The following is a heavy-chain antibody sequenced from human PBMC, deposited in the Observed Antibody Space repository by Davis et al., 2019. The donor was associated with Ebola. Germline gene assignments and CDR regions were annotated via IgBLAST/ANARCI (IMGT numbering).Heavy chain of an antibody. V-gene: IGHV3-11*01. CDR2: ISSSGSTI. D-gene: IGHD6-6*01. CDR3: ARESNRGQLVFCTQVVDP. J-gene: IGHJ5*02. Sequence: GGSLRLSCAASGFTFSDYYMSWIRQAPGKGLEWVSYISSSGSTIYYADSVKGRFTISRDNAKNSLYLQMNSLRAEDTAVYYCARESNRGQLVFCTQVVDPWGQGTLVTVSS. CDR1: GFTFSDYY.